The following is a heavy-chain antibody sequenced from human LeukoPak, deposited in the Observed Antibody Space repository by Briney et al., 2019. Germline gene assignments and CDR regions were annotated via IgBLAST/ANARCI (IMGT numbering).Heavy chain of an antibody. CDR1: GLTFSTYS. J-gene: IGHJ5*02. Sequence: GGSLRLSCGASGLTFSTYSMNWVRQAPGKGLEWVSYISSDSGTRYYADSVKGRFTTSRDNAKDSLYLQMNSLRAEDTAVYYCARAAQPGFDPWGQGTLVTVS. V-gene: IGHV3-48*01. CDR2: ISSDSGTR. CDR3: ARAAQPGFDP. D-gene: IGHD1-14*01.